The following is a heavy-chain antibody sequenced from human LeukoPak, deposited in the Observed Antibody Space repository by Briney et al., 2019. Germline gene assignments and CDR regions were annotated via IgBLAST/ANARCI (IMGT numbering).Heavy chain of an antibody. CDR3: ARGAQYSSGWYNY. J-gene: IGHJ4*02. CDR2: IYHSGST. CDR1: GYSISSGYY. V-gene: IGHV4-38-2*01. D-gene: IGHD6-19*01. Sequence: PSETLSLTCAVSGYSISSGYYWGWIRQPPGKGLEWIGSIYHSGSTYYNPSLKSRVTISVDTSKNQFSLKLSSVTAADTAVYYRARGAQYSSGWYNYWGQGTLVTVSS.